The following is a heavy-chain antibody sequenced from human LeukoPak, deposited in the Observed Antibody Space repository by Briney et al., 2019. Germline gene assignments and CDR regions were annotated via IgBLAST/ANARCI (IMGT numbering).Heavy chain of an antibody. CDR1: GYSISSDYY. V-gene: IGHV4-38-2*02. CDR2: IDHSGST. Sequence: SETLSLTCTVSGYSISSDYYWGWIRQPPGKGLEWIGSIDHSGSTYYNASLKSRVTISIDTSKNHFSLKLNSVTVADTAVFYCARGGLWIYYFDYWGQGTLVTVSS. J-gene: IGHJ4*02. D-gene: IGHD1-1*01. CDR3: ARGGLWIYYFDY.